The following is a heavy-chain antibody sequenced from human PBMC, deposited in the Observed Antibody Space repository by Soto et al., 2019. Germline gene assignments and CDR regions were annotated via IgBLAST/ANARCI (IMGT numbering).Heavy chain of an antibody. Sequence: SETLSLTCAVYGGSFSGYYWSWIRQPPGKGLEWIGEINHSGSTNYNPSLKSRVTISVDTSKNQFSLKLSSVTAADTAVYYCARGVHSGYGYYYYYMDVWGKGTTVTVSS. CDR1: GGSFSGYY. D-gene: IGHD5-12*01. V-gene: IGHV4-34*01. CDR3: ARGVHSGYGYYYYYMDV. CDR2: INHSGST. J-gene: IGHJ6*03.